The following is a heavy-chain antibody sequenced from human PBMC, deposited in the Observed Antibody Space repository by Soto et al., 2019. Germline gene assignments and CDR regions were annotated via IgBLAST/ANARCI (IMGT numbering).Heavy chain of an antibody. V-gene: IGHV4-30-2*01. CDR1: GGSISSGGYS. CDR2: IYHSGST. CDR3: AAGGGIPRYY. J-gene: IGHJ4*02. Sequence: QLQLQESGSGLVKPSQTLSLTCAVSGGSISSGGYSWSWIRQPPGKGLEWIVYIYHSGSTYYNPSLKTRVTISVHRSKNQFSLKPSSMTAADPAVYYRAAGGGIPRYYWAQRTLVTVSS. D-gene: IGHD1-26*01.